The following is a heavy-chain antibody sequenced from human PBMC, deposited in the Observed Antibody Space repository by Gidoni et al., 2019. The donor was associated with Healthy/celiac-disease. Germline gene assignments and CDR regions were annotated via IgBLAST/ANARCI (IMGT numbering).Heavy chain of an antibody. V-gene: IGHV3-48*02. Sequence: EVQLVESGGGLVQPGGSLRLSCAASGFTFSSYSMNWVRQAPGKGLEWVSYISSSSSTIYYADSVKGRFTISRDNAKNSLYLQMNSLRDEDTAVYYCARDTTDNPYYYYGMDVWGQGTTVTVSS. J-gene: IGHJ6*02. CDR3: ARDTTDNPYYYYGMDV. CDR2: ISSSSSTI. CDR1: GFTFSSYS. D-gene: IGHD4-17*01.